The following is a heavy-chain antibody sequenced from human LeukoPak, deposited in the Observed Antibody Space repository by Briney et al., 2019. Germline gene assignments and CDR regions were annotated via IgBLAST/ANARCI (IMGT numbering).Heavy chain of an antibody. CDR2: IWYGGSNK. CDR3: AKDGSGSSFDY. J-gene: IGHJ4*02. D-gene: IGHD1-26*01. V-gene: IGHV3-30*02. Sequence: GGSLRLSCAASGFTFSSYGMHWVRQAPGKGLEWVAVIWYGGSNKYYADSVKGRFTISRDNSKNTLYLQMNSLRAEDTAVYYCAKDGSGSSFDYWGQGTLVTVSS. CDR1: GFTFSSYG.